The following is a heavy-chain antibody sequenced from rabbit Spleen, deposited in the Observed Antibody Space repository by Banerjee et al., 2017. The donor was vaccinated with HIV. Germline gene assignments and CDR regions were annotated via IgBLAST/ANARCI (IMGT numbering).Heavy chain of an antibody. CDR1: GFSFSDRDV. V-gene: IGHV1S45*01. CDR3: VRDTWHFKL. CDR2: IYTGSSGST. J-gene: IGHJ4*01. Sequence: QEQLEESGGDLVKPEGSLTLTCKASGFSFSDRDVMCWVRQAPGKGLEWIACIYTGSSGSTYYASWAKGRFTISKTSSTTVTPQMTSLTAADTATYFCVRDTWHFKLWGPGTLVTVS. D-gene: IGHD3-1*01.